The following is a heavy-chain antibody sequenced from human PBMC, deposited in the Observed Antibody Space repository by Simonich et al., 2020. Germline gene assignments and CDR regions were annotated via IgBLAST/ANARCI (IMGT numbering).Heavy chain of an antibody. Sequence: EVQLVESGGGLVQPGGSLRLSCAASGFTFSSYWMSWCRQAPGKGLEWVANIKQDGSEKYYVDSVKGRFTISRDNAKNSLYLQMNSLRAEDTAVYYCARDGLGTAYYYYMDVWGKGTTVTVSS. V-gene: IGHV3-7*01. D-gene: IGHD7-27*01. CDR3: ARDGLGTAYYYYMDV. CDR2: IKQDGSEK. J-gene: IGHJ6*03. CDR1: GFTFSSYW.